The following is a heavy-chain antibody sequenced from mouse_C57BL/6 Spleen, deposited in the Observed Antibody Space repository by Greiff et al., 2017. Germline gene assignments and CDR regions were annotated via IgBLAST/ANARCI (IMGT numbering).Heavy chain of an antibody. CDR3: ARDCGHYFGIRPYWYFDV. CDR2: ISDGGSYT. D-gene: IGHD1-1*01. Sequence: EVKLMESGGGLVKPGGSLKLSCAASGFTFSSYAMSWVRQTPEKRLEWVATISDGGSYTYYPDNVKGRFTISRDNAKNNLYLQMSHLKSEDTAMYYCARDCGHYFGIRPYWYFDVWGTGTTVTVSS. CDR1: GFTFSSYA. J-gene: IGHJ1*03. V-gene: IGHV5-4*01.